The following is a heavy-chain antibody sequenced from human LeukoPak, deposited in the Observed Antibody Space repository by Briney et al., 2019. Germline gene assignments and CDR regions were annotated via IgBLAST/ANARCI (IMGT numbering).Heavy chain of an antibody. CDR2: ISSSSSYT. J-gene: IGHJ4*02. CDR1: GFTFSSYA. Sequence: PGRSLRLSCAASGFTFSSYAVNWVRQAPGKGLEWVSYISSSSSYTKYADSVKGRFTISRDNAKNSLYLQVNSLRAEDTAVYYCARGTGTTAYFDYWGQGTLVTVSS. D-gene: IGHD1-1*01. V-gene: IGHV3-21*05. CDR3: ARGTGTTAYFDY.